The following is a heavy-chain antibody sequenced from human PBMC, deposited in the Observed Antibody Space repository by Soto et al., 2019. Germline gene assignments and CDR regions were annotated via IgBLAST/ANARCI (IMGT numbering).Heavy chain of an antibody. V-gene: IGHV4-59*01. CDR2: IYYSGST. Sequence: SETLSLTCTVSGGSISSYYWSWIRQPPGKGLEWIGYIYYSGSTNYNPSLKSRVTISVDTSKNQFSLKLSSATAADTAVYCCARAGSYGYYFDYWGQGTLVTVSS. J-gene: IGHJ4*02. CDR3: ARAGSYGYYFDY. CDR1: GGSISSYY. D-gene: IGHD3-10*01.